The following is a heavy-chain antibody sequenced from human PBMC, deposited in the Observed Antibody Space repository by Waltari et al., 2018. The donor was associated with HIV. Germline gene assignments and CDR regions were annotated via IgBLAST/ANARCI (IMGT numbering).Heavy chain of an antibody. D-gene: IGHD3-9*01. J-gene: IGHJ5*02. V-gene: IGHV4-30-4*08. CDR2: IYYTGST. Sequence: QVQLQESGPGVVKPSQTLSLTCTVSGGSIHSGVYYWSWIRQPPGKGPEWIGYIYYTGSTYYSPSLKGRITILVDRSKNQFSLNLTSVTATDTAVYYCARGRPQDILTGYSNWFDPWGQGTLVTVSS. CDR3: ARGRPQDILTGYSNWFDP. CDR1: GGSIHSGVYY.